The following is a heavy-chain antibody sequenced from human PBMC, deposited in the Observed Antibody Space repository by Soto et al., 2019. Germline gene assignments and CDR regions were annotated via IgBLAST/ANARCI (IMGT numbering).Heavy chain of an antibody. Sequence: ASVKVSCKASGYTFTSYAMHWVRQAPGQRLEWMGWINAGNGNTKYSQKFQGRVTITRDTSASTAYMELSSLRSEDTAVYYCARHEGPYHYDSSGYYPNWFDPWGQGTLVTVSS. CDR2: INAGNGNT. D-gene: IGHD3-22*01. CDR3: ARHEGPYHYDSSGYYPNWFDP. V-gene: IGHV1-3*01. CDR1: GYTFTSYA. J-gene: IGHJ5*02.